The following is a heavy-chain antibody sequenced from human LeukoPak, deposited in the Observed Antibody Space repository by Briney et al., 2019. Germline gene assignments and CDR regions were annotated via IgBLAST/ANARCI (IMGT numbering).Heavy chain of an antibody. CDR1: GYSFTSYW. Sequence: GGSLKISFKGSGYSFTSYWIGWVRPMPGKGLEWMGIIYPGDSDTRYSPSFQGQVTISADKSISTAYLQWSSLKASDTAMYYCARRGLRSHFDYWGQGTLVTVSS. CDR2: IYPGDSDT. CDR3: ARRGLRSHFDY. V-gene: IGHV5-51*01. D-gene: IGHD4-17*01. J-gene: IGHJ4*02.